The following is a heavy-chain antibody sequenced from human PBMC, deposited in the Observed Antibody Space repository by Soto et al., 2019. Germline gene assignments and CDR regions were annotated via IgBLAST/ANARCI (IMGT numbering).Heavy chain of an antibody. CDR1: GGSISSGDYY. CDR3: ATGYGSGSSHNWFDP. Sequence: SETLSLTCTVSGGSISSGDYYWSWIRQPPGKGLEWIGYIYYSGSTYYNPSLKSRVTISVDTSKNQFSLKLSSVTAADTAVYYCATGYGSGSSHNWFDPWGQGTLVTVSS. D-gene: IGHD3-10*01. V-gene: IGHV4-30-4*01. CDR2: IYYSGST. J-gene: IGHJ5*02.